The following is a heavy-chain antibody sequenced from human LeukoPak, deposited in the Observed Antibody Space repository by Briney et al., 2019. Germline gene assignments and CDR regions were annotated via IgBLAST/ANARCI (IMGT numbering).Heavy chain of an antibody. CDR3: ATRTPGYSYGYDFDY. CDR1: GFTFSSYS. Sequence: GGSLRLSCAASGFTFSSYSMNWVRQAPGKGLEWVSYISSSSSTIYYADSVKGRFTISRDNAKNSLYLQMNSLRAEDTAVYYCATRTPGYSYGYDFDYWGQGTLVTVSS. D-gene: IGHD5-18*01. CDR2: ISSSSSTI. J-gene: IGHJ4*02. V-gene: IGHV3-48*04.